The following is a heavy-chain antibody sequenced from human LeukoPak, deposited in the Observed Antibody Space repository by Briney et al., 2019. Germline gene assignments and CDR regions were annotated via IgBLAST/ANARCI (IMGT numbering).Heavy chain of an antibody. J-gene: IGHJ4*02. V-gene: IGHV3-30*02. CDR3: AKRIAVAGTPFDY. CDR2: IWYDGSNK. CDR1: GFTFSSYG. Sequence: QPGGSLRLSCAASGFTFSSYGMHWVRQAPGKGLEWVAVIWYDGSNKYYADSVKGRFTISRDNSKNTLYLQMNSLRSEDTAVYYCAKRIAVAGTPFDYWGQGTLVTVSS. D-gene: IGHD6-19*01.